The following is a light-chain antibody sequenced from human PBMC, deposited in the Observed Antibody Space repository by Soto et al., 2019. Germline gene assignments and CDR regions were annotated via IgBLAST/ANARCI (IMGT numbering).Light chain of an antibody. J-gene: IGLJ2*01. Sequence: QSALTQPPSVSGSPGQSVTISCTGTNSDIGRYNYVSWYQQRPGKAPKLIIYDVTKRPSGVPDRFSGSKSGNTASLTISGLQADDEADYCCCAHTGMSILFGGGTKVTVL. CDR1: NSDIGRYNY. CDR3: CAHTGMSIL. CDR2: DVT. V-gene: IGLV2-11*01.